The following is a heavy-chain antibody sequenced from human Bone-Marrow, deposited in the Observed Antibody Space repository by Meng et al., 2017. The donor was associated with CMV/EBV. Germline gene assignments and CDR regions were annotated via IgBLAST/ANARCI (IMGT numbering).Heavy chain of an antibody. CDR2: IYYSGST. CDR1: GGSISSSSYY. D-gene: IGHD6-19*01. Sequence: SETLSLTCTVSGGSISSSSYYCGWIRQPPGKGLEWIGSIYYSGSTYYNPSLKSRVTISVDTSKNQFSLKLSSVTAADTAVYYCARPARYSSGWYYFDYWGQGTLVTVSS. J-gene: IGHJ4*02. CDR3: ARPARYSSGWYYFDY. V-gene: IGHV4-39*01.